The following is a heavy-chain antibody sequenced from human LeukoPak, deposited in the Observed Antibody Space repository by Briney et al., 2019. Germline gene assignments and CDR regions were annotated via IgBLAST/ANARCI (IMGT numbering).Heavy chain of an antibody. V-gene: IGHV3-48*03. CDR3: ARGGDSVVVPAARDYYYYGMDV. CDR1: GFTFSSYE. Sequence: GGSLRLSCAASGFTFSSYEMNWVRQAPGKGLEGVSYISSSGSTIYYADSVKGRFTISRDNAKDSLYLQMNSLRAEDTAVYYCARGGDSVVVPAARDYYYYGMDVWGKGTTVTVSS. D-gene: IGHD2-2*01. J-gene: IGHJ6*04. CDR2: ISSSGSTI.